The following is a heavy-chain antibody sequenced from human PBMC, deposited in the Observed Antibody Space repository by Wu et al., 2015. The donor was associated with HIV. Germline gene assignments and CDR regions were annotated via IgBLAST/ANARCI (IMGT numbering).Heavy chain of an antibody. CDR2: FDPGDGET. CDR3: ATGILGALDI. CDR1: GYFLSKLS. D-gene: IGHD7-27*01. V-gene: IGHV1-24*01. J-gene: IGHJ3*02. Sequence: QVPLVQSGAEVKKPGASMKVSCKVSGYFLSKLSMHWVRQAPGKGLEWMGGFDPGDGETVYARKFQGRVTMIEDISTDIAYMELSSLSSEDTAVYYCATGILGALDIWGHGTMVTVSS.